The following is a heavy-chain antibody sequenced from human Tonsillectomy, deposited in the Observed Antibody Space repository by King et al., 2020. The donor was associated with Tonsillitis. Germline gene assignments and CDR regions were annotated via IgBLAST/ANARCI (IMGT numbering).Heavy chain of an antibody. CDR2: IYYSGST. D-gene: IGHD5/OR15-5a*01. V-gene: IGHV4-59*01. CDR3: ARTAPPGLRDDLYYYYYGMDV. J-gene: IGHJ6*02. CDR1: GGSISSYY. Sequence: LQLQESGPGLVKPSETLSLTCTVSGGSISSYYWSWIRQPPGKGLEWIGYIYYSGSTNYNPSLKSRVTISVDTSKNQFSLKLTSVTAADTAVYYCARTAPPGLRDDLYYYYYGMDVWGQGTTVTVSS.